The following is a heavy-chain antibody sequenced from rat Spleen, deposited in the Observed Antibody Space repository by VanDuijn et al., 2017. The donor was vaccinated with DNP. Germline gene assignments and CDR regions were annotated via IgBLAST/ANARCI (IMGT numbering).Heavy chain of an antibody. Sequence: EVKLVESGGGLVQPGXXXKLSCAXXGFXXXDYXXXWVXXAPXKXLEXXXQXNXDSSTINYIPSLKEKITISRDNVQNTLYLQMSKVGSEETAIYYCAKGPNYGGWSDYFDYWGQGVMVTVSS. CDR2: XNXDSSTI. CDR1: GFXXXDYX. V-gene: IGHV4-2*01. J-gene: IGHJ2*01. CDR3: AKGPNYGGWSDYFDY. D-gene: IGHD1-11*01.